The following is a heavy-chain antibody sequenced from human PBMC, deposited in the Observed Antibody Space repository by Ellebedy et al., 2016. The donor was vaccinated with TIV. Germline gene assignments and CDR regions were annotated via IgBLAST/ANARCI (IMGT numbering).Heavy chain of an antibody. CDR2: MNSNSGKK. Sequence: AASVKVSCKTSGYSFLSYDIFWVRQAPGQGLEWVGRMNSNSGKKDYAQKFQTRITLTRDTSVSTAYLELIILMSEDTAMYYCARGGPAASTSFDYWGQGALVTASS. J-gene: IGHJ4*02. D-gene: IGHD5/OR15-5a*01. V-gene: IGHV1-8*01. CDR1: GYSFLSYD. CDR3: ARGGPAASTSFDY.